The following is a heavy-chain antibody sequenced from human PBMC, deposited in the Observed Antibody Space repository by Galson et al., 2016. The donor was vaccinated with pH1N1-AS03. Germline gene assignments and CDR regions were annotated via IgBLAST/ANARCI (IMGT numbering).Heavy chain of an antibody. V-gene: IGHV3-48*04. Sequence: SLRLSCAYSGFTSGSPAFGGHTMNWVRQAPGKGLEWISYIRSTGTTIYYADSVKGRFTTSRDNAKNSMYLQMNSLRVEDTAVYYCAREYGVRNNLDFWGQGTLVTVSS. D-gene: IGHD1/OR15-1a*01. J-gene: IGHJ4*02. CDR2: IRSTGTTI. CDR1: GFTSGSPAFGGHT. CDR3: AREYGVRNNLDF.